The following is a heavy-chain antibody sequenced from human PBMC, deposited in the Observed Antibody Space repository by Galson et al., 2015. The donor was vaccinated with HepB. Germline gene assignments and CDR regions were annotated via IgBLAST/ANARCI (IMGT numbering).Heavy chain of an antibody. CDR2: ISYDGSDK. V-gene: IGHV3-30*03. D-gene: IGHD1-7*01. Sequence: SLRLSCAAPGFTFANYGLHWVRQAPGKGLEWVAIISYDGSDKKYADSVKDRFTVSRDNSKHTLYLQLHSVRTEDTAVYYGAREDNWNYWVYWGQRTLVTVSS. J-gene: IGHJ4*02. CDR1: GFTFANYG. CDR3: AREDNWNYWVY.